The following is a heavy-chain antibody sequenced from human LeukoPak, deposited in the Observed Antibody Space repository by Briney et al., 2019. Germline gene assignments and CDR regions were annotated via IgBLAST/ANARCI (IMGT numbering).Heavy chain of an antibody. Sequence: GGSLRLSCAASGFTFSSYWMSWVRQAPGKGLEWVANIKQDGSEKYYVDSVKGRFTISRDNSKNTLYLQMNSLRAEDTAVYYCAKDLLTMIVVVITSLDYWGQGTLVTVSS. CDR2: IKQDGSEK. CDR3: AKDLLTMIVVVITSLDY. V-gene: IGHV3-7*01. J-gene: IGHJ4*02. CDR1: GFTFSSYW. D-gene: IGHD3-22*01.